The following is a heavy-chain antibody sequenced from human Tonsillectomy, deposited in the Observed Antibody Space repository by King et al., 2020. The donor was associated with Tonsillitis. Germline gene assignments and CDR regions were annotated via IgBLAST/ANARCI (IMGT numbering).Heavy chain of an antibody. CDR3: ARDSYPNYFDY. V-gene: IGHV3-21*01. D-gene: IGHD1-26*01. J-gene: IGHJ4*02. CDR1: GFTFSNYS. CDR2: ISSRSSFI. Sequence: VQLVESGGGLVKPGGSLRLSCAASGFTFSNYSMHWVRQAPGKGLEWLSSISSRSSFIDYADSLKGRFTISRDNAKNSLYLQMNSLRVEDTAVYYCARDSYPNYFDYWGQGTLVTVSS.